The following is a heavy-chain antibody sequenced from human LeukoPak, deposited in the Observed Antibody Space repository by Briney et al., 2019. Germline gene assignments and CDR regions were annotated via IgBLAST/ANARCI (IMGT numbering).Heavy chain of an antibody. CDR3: AKVGAVAAVEN. CDR1: GFTVSSKY. J-gene: IGHJ4*02. V-gene: IGHV3-66*01. D-gene: IGHD6-19*01. CDR2: IYTGETT. Sequence: GGSLRLSCAASGFTVSSKYMSWVRQAPGRGLEWVSVIYTGETTYYADSVKGRFTISRDNSKNTLYLQMDGLRVEDTAVYYCAKVGAVAAVENWGQGTLVTVSS.